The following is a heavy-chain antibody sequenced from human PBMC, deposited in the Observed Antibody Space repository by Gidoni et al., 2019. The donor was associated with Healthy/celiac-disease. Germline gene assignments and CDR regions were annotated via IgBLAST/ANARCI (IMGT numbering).Heavy chain of an antibody. J-gene: IGHJ4*02. CDR3: AKDGRTVATNYFDY. V-gene: IGHV3-30*18. CDR2: ISYDGSNK. CDR1: GFTFRSYG. Sequence: QVQLVESGGGVVQPGRSLRLSCAASGFTFRSYGMHWVRQAPGKGLEWVAVISYDGSNKYYADSVKGRFTISRDNSKNTLYLQMNSLRAEDTAVYYCAKDGRTVATNYFDYWGQGTLVTVSS. D-gene: IGHD5-12*01.